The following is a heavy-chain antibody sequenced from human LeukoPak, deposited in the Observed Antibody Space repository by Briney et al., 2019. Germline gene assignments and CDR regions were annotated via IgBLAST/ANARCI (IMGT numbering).Heavy chain of an antibody. Sequence: PGGSLRLSCTATGFTFSNYWMSWVRQTPEKGLEWVANIKQDGSETVYVDSVKGRFTIPRDNAQSSLYLQMNSLRAEDTAVYYCARVVTGDTNRFDPWGQGTLVTVSS. CDR3: ARVVTGDTNRFDP. CDR1: GFTFSNYW. J-gene: IGHJ5*02. D-gene: IGHD2-21*01. V-gene: IGHV3-7*05. CDR2: IKQDGSET.